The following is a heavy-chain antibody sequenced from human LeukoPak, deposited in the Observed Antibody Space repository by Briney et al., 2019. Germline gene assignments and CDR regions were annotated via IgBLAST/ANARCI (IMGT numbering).Heavy chain of an antibody. D-gene: IGHD6-13*01. V-gene: IGHV4-59*01. CDR1: GGSISSYY. J-gene: IGHJ4*02. CDR2: IYYSGST. CDR3: ARDYDSWAYYFDY. Sequence: PSETLSLTCTVSGGSISSYYWSWIRQPPGKGLEWIGYIYYSGSTNYNPSLKSRVTISVDTSKNQFSLKLSSVTAADTAVYYCARDYDSWAYYFDYWGQGTLVTVSS.